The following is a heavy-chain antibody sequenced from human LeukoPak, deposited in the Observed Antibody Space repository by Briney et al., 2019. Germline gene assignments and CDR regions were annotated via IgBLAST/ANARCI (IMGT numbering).Heavy chain of an antibody. Sequence: PSETLSLTCTVSGGSISSYYWSWIRQPAGKGLEWIGRVYTSGSINYNPSLKSRVTMSVATSKNQFSLKLSSVAAADTAVYYSARGTPYSSGWYPPVRFDYWGQGTLVTASS. CDR2: VYTSGSI. D-gene: IGHD6-19*01. CDR1: GGSISSYY. CDR3: ARGTPYSSGWYPPVRFDY. V-gene: IGHV4-4*07. J-gene: IGHJ4*02.